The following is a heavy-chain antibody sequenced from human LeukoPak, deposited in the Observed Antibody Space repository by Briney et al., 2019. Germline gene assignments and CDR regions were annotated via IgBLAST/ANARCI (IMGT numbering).Heavy chain of an antibody. D-gene: IGHD2-2*01. CDR2: IRSKANSYAT. CDR1: GFTFSGSA. Sequence: GGSLKLSCAASGFTFSGSAMHWVRQASGKGLEWVGRIRSKANSYATAYAASVKGRFTISRDDSKNTAYLQMNSLKTEDTAVYYCTRPRYCSSTSCSDMGVWGQGTTVTVSS. V-gene: IGHV3-73*01. J-gene: IGHJ6*02. CDR3: TRPRYCSSTSCSDMGV.